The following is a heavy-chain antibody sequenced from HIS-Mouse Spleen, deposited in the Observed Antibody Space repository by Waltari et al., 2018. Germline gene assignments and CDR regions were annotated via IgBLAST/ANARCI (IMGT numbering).Heavy chain of an antibody. CDR1: GGSISSYY. CDR3: ARASRDLLLPRYFDL. Sequence: QVQLQESGPGLVKPSETLSLTCTVSGGSISSYYWSWIRQPPGKGLEWIGYYRGSTHYNPSLKSRVTISVDTSKNQFSLKLSSVTAADTAVYYCARASRDLLLPRYFDLWGRGTLVTVSS. J-gene: IGHJ2*01. CDR2: YYRGST. V-gene: IGHV4-59*01.